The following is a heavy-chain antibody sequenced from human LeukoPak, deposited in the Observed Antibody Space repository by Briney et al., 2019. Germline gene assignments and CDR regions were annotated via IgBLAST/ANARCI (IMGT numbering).Heavy chain of an antibody. V-gene: IGHV4-59*01. Sequence: SETLSLTCTVSGGSISSYYWSWIRQPPGKGLEWIGYIYYSGSTNYSPSLKSRVTTSVDTSKNQFSLKLSSVTAADTAVYYCAREGRWFYDSSGSEAGDAFDIWGQGTMVTVSS. CDR1: GGSISSYY. CDR3: AREGRWFYDSSGSEAGDAFDI. CDR2: IYYSGST. J-gene: IGHJ3*02. D-gene: IGHD3-22*01.